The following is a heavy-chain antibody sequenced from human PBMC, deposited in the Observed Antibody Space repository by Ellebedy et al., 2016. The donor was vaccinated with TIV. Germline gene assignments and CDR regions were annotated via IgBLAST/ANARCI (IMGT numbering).Heavy chain of an antibody. D-gene: IGHD2-21*01. Sequence: SETLSLTXAVYGGSFSGYYWSWIRQPPGKGLEWIGEINHSGSTNYNPSLKSRVTISVDTSKNQFSLKLSSVTAADTAVYYCARKGGLLLWWFDPWGQGTLVTVSS. V-gene: IGHV4-34*01. CDR2: INHSGST. CDR3: ARKGGLLLWWFDP. CDR1: GGSFSGYY. J-gene: IGHJ5*02.